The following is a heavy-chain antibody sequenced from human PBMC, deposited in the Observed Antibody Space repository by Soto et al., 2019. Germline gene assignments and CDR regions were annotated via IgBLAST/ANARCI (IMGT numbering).Heavy chain of an antibody. Sequence: QVQLVESGGGVVQPGRSLRLSCAASGFTFSAYGMHWVRQAPGKGLEWVAATSSDGSYKYYTDSVKGRFTISRDNSKNTLYLQMNGLRADDTAVYFCANNMVRGTWYFDYWGQGTLVTVSS. D-gene: IGHD3-10*01. J-gene: IGHJ4*02. CDR3: ANNMVRGTWYFDY. V-gene: IGHV3-30*18. CDR2: TSSDGSYK. CDR1: GFTFSAYG.